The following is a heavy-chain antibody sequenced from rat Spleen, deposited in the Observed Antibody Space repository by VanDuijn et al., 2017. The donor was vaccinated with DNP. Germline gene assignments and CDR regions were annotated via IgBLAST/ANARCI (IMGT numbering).Heavy chain of an antibody. J-gene: IGHJ1*01. D-gene: IGHD3-1*01. CDR1: GFTFSDYL. CDR3: ARGSTSIYWYFDF. Sequence: EVQLVESGGDLVQPGRSLKLPCVASGFTFSDYLMTWIRQVPGKGLEWVAASSPSGSRTYYADSVKGRFTISRDDAKSGLYLQMNSLKSEDTATYYCARGSTSIYWYFDFWGPGTMVTVSS. V-gene: IGHV5-31*01. CDR2: SSPSGSRT.